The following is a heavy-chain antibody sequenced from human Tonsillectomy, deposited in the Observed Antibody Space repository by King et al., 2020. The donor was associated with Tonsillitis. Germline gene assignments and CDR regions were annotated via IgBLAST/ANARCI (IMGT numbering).Heavy chain of an antibody. D-gene: IGHD3-10*01. V-gene: IGHV4-59*01. J-gene: IGHJ5*02. CDR1: GGSISRYY. CDR3: ARDRSGFYYGSGSPAHWFDP. CDR2: IYYNGST. Sequence: VQLQESGPGLVKPSETLSLTCTVSGGSISRYYWSWIRQPPGKGLEWIGCIYYNGSTNYNPSLKSRVTISVDTSKNQFSLKLISVTAADTAVYFCARDRSGFYYGSGSPAHWFDPWGQGTLVTVSS.